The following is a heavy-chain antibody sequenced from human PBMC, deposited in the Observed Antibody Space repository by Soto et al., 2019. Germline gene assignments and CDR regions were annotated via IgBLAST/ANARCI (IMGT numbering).Heavy chain of an antibody. D-gene: IGHD6-19*01. CDR3: ASRTDRIAVAGTSVTPYYYYYGMDV. J-gene: IGHJ6*02. Sequence: GGSLRLSCAASGFTFSSYAMSWVRQAPGKGLEWVSAISGSGGSTYYADSVKGRFTISRGNSKNTLYLQMNSLRAEDTAVYYCASRTDRIAVAGTSVTPYYYYYGMDVWGQGTTVTVSS. CDR1: GFTFSSYA. CDR2: ISGSGGST. V-gene: IGHV3-23*01.